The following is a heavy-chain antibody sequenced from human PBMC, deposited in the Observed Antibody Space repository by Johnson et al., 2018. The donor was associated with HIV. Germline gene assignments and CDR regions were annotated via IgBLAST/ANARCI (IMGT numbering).Heavy chain of an antibody. J-gene: IGHJ3*02. V-gene: IGHV3-30-3*01. CDR2: ISYDGSNK. Sequence: QVQLLESGGGLVQPGGSLRLSCAASGFTFSTYAMHWVRQAPGKGLEWVALISYDGSNKYYADSVKGRFIISRDNSKNTLYLQMNSLRTEDTAVYYCARLPVTTNSEDAFDIWGQGTMVTVSS. CDR1: GFTFSTYA. D-gene: IGHD4-17*01. CDR3: ARLPVTTNSEDAFDI.